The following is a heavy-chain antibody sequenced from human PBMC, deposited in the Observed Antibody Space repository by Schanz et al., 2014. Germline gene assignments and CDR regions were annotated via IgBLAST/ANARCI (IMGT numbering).Heavy chain of an antibody. CDR2: MSYDGSIK. V-gene: IGHV3-30*18. J-gene: IGHJ6*02. D-gene: IGHD2-15*01. Sequence: VQLVESGGGLVQPGGSLRLSCAASGFTFSSYAMSWVRQAPGKGLEWVAAMSYDGSIKYYGDSVKGRFTISRDNSKNTLYLQMNSLSADDTAVFYCAKGMGYCSGGTCYDYYYYGLDVWGQGTTVTVSS. CDR1: GFTFSSYA. CDR3: AKGMGYCSGGTCYDYYYYGLDV.